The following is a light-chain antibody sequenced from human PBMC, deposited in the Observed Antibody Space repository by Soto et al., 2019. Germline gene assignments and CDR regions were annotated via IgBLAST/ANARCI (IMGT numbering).Light chain of an antibody. V-gene: IGKV3-20*01. Sequence: EIVLTQSPGTLSLSPGERATLSCRASQSVTSTYLAWYQQKPGQAPRLLIYGASNRATGIPDRFSGSGSGTDFTLTITRLEPEDYAVYYCQQYGTSPPWTFGKGTKVEIK. CDR3: QQYGTSPPWT. CDR2: GAS. J-gene: IGKJ1*01. CDR1: QSVTSTY.